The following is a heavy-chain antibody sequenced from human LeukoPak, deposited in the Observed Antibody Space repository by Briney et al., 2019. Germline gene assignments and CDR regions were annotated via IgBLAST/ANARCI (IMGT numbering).Heavy chain of an antibody. CDR2: IYPGDSDT. V-gene: IGHV5-51*01. Sequence: GASLKISCKGSGYSFTSYWIGWVRQLPGKGLEWMGIIYPGDSDTRYSPSFQGQVTISADKSISTAYLQWSSLKASDTAMYYCARVDTAMVSYFDYWGQGTLVTVSS. D-gene: IGHD5-18*01. CDR3: ARVDTAMVSYFDY. CDR1: GYSFTSYW. J-gene: IGHJ4*02.